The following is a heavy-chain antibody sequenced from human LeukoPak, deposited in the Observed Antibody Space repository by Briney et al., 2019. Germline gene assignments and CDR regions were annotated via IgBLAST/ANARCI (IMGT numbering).Heavy chain of an antibody. J-gene: IGHJ4*02. V-gene: IGHV3-20*04. CDR1: GFRFDDHG. CDR2: INWNGAST. D-gene: IGHD6-19*01. CDR3: AGGDRNGWYFDY. Sequence: GGSLRLSCAASGFRFDDHGMSWVRQAPGKGLEWVSGINWNGASTGYGDSVKGRFTISRDNAKNSLYLQMNSLRAEDTALYYCAGGDRNGWYFDYWGQGILVTVSS.